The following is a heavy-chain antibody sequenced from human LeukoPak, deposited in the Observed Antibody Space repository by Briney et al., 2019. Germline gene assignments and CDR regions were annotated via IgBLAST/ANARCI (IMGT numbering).Heavy chain of an antibody. CDR1: GFTFSSYS. J-gene: IGHJ5*02. D-gene: IGHD2-2*01. Sequence: GGSLRLSCAASGFTFSSYSMNWVRQAPGKGLEWVSSISSSSSYIYYADSVKGRFTISRDNSKNTLYLQMNSLRAEDTAVYYCAKDPFYCSSTSCVPGWFDPWGQGTLVTVSS. V-gene: IGHV3-21*04. CDR3: AKDPFYCSSTSCVPGWFDP. CDR2: ISSSSSYI.